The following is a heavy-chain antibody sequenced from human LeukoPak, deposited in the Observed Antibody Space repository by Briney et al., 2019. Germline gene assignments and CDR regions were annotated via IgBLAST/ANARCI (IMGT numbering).Heavy chain of an antibody. J-gene: IGHJ4*02. Sequence: SETLSLTCTVSGGSISGYYWSWIRQPPGRGLEWIGDIYYSGTTNYNPSLKSRVTISIDTSKKQFSLKLKSVTAADTAVYYCARAQFTIFGVVTEFDYWGQGTLVTVSS. V-gene: IGHV4-59*01. D-gene: IGHD3-3*01. CDR2: IYYSGTT. CDR3: ARAQFTIFGVVTEFDY. CDR1: GGSISGYY.